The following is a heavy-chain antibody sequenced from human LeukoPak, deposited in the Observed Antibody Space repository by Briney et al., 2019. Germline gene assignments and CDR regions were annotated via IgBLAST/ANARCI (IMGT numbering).Heavy chain of an antibody. J-gene: IGHJ4*02. V-gene: IGHV4-61*02. Sequence: SETLSLTCTVSGGSISSGNYYWSWIRQPAGKGLEWIGRIYTSGSTNYNPSLKSRVTISVDTSKNQFSLKLSSVTAADTAVYYCARSEGYRKYYYDSSGYPAGHWGQGTLVTVSS. CDR3: ARSEGYRKYYYDSSGYPAGH. CDR1: GGSISSGNYY. D-gene: IGHD3-22*01. CDR2: IYTSGST.